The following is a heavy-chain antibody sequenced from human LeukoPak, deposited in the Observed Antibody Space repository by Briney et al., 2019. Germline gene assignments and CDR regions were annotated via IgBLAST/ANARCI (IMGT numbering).Heavy chain of an antibody. CDR3: ARDTGRSRPYYFDY. J-gene: IGHJ4*02. Sequence: GGSLRLSCAASGFTFSSYSMNWVRQAPGKGLEWVSSISSSSSYIYYADSVKGRLTISRDNAKNSLYLQMNSLRAEDTAVYYCARDTGRSRPYYFDYWGQGTLVTVSS. CDR1: GFTFSSYS. CDR2: ISSSSSYI. V-gene: IGHV3-21*01. D-gene: IGHD1-1*01.